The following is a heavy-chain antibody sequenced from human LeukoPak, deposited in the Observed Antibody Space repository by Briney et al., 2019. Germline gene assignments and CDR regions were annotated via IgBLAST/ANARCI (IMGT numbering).Heavy chain of an antibody. V-gene: IGHV4-61*01. CDR3: ARDKSEGWFDP. J-gene: IGHJ5*02. CDR2: IYYSGST. Sequence: PSETLSLTCTVSGGSISSSSYYWSWIRQPPGKGLEWIGYIYYSGSTNYNPSLKSRVTISVDTSKNQFSLKLSSVTAADTAVYYCARDKSEGWFDPWGQGTLVTVSP. CDR1: GGSISSSSYY.